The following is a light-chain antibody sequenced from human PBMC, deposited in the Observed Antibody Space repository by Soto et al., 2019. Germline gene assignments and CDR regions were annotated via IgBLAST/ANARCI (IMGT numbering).Light chain of an antibody. CDR2: DTS. V-gene: IGKV3-11*01. CDR3: QQCNNWWT. J-gene: IGKJ1*01. CDR1: QDVGKY. Sequence: IVLTQSRATLSFSAAEMATLSFRASQDVGKYLAWYQQNPGQAPRLLIYDTSNRASGIPARFSGSGSGTEFTLTISSLQSEDFAVYYCQQCNNWWTFGQGTKVDVK.